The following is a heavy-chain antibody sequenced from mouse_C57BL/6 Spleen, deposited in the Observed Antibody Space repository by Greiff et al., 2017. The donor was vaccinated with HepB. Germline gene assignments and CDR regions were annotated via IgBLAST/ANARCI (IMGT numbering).Heavy chain of an antibody. CDR3: ARRTGDPYYFDY. D-gene: IGHD2-13*01. Sequence: VQLQQPGAELVKPGASVKLSCKASGYTFTSYWMHWVKQRPGQGLEWIGMIHPNSGSTNYNEKFKSKATLTVDKSSSTAYMQLSSLTSEDSAVYYCARRTGDPYYFDYWGQGTTLTVSS. CDR1: GYTFTSYW. J-gene: IGHJ2*01. CDR2: IHPNSGST. V-gene: IGHV1-64*01.